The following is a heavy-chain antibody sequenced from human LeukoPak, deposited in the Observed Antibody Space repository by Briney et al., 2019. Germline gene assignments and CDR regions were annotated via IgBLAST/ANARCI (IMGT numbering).Heavy chain of an antibody. CDR3: ARLNSGSGKYYLDY. J-gene: IGHJ4*02. CDR2: IYYSGST. D-gene: IGHD3-10*01. Sequence: SETLSLTCTVSGGSISSGDYYWSWIRQPPGKGLEWIGYIYYSGSTYYNPSLKSRVTISVDTSKNQFSLKLSSVTAADAAVYYCARLNSGSGKYYLDYWGQGTLVTVSS. V-gene: IGHV4-30-4*08. CDR1: GGSISSGDYY.